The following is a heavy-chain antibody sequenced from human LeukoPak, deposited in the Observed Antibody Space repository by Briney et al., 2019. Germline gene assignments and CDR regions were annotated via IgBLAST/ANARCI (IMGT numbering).Heavy chain of an antibody. CDR1: GGSFSSYY. V-gene: IGHV4-59*01. Sequence: PSETLSLTCAVYGGSFSSYYWSWIRQPPGKGLEWIGYIYYSGSTNYNPSLKSRVTISVDTSKNQFSLKLSSVTAADTAVYYCARTGTYYDFWSGYYRRGFFDPWGQGTLVTVSS. D-gene: IGHD3-3*01. CDR3: ARTGTYYDFWSGYYRRGFFDP. J-gene: IGHJ5*02. CDR2: IYYSGST.